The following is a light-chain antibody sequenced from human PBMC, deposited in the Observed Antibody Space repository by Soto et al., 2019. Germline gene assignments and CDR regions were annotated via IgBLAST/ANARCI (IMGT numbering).Light chain of an antibody. CDR3: QQLNSYD. CDR1: QSISSW. J-gene: IGKJ1*01. V-gene: IGKV1-5*01. CDR2: AAT. Sequence: DIQMTQSPSSLSASVGNRVTITCRASQSISSWLAWYQQKPGAAPKLLIYAATTLQSGVPSRFSGAASGTEFTLTISSLQSDDFATYYCQQLNSYDFGQGTKVDIK.